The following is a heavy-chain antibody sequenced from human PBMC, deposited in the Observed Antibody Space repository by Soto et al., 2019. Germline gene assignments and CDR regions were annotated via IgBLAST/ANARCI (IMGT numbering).Heavy chain of an antibody. D-gene: IGHD3-9*01. J-gene: IGHJ6*02. CDR1: GFSLTTGKMG. CDR3: ARMKVDSYQFYYAMDV. Sequence: SGPTLVNPTETLTLTCTVSGFSLTTGKMGVSWIRQPPGKALEWLAHIFSDNERSYSTSLQGRLTISKDTSGSQVVLSMTDVDPVDTATYYCARMKVDSYQFYYAMDVWGQGTTVTVSS. CDR2: IFSDNER. V-gene: IGHV2-26*01.